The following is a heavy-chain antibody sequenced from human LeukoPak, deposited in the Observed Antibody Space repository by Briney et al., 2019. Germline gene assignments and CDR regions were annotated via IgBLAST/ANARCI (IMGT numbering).Heavy chain of an antibody. CDR3: ARGRVYDILTGEDYFDY. CDR1: GYTFTSYD. J-gene: IGHJ4*02. CDR2: MNPNSGNT. D-gene: IGHD3-9*01. V-gene: IGHV1-8*01. Sequence: GASVKVSCKASGYTFTSYDINWVRQATGQGLEWMGWMNPNSGNTGYAQKFQGRVTMTRNTSISTAYMELSSLRSEDTAVYYCARGRVYDILTGEDYFDYWGQGTLVTVSS.